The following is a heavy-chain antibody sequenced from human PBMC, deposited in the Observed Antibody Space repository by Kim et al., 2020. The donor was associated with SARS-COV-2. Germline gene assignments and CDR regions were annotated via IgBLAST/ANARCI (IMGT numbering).Heavy chain of an antibody. D-gene: IGHD4-17*01. CDR3: ARAGAGLTTVVTLDY. Sequence: QKLQGRVTMTTDTSTSTAYMELRSLRSDDTAVYYCARAGAGLTTVVTLDYWGQGTLVTVSS. V-gene: IGHV1-18*01. J-gene: IGHJ4*02.